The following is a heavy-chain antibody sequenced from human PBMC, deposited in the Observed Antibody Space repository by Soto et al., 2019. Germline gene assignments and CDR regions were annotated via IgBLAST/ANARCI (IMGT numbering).Heavy chain of an antibody. V-gene: IGHV1-2*04. CDR2: INPNSGGT. D-gene: IGHD2-2*01. CDR1: GYTFTGYY. Sequence: GASVKVSCKASGYTFTGYYMHWVRQAPGQGLEWMGWINPNSGGTNYAQKFQGWVTMTRDTSISTAYMELSRLRSDDTAVYYCAITENCISTSCFQGGRNYGMDVWGQGTTVTVSS. J-gene: IGHJ6*02. CDR3: AITENCISTSCFQGGRNYGMDV.